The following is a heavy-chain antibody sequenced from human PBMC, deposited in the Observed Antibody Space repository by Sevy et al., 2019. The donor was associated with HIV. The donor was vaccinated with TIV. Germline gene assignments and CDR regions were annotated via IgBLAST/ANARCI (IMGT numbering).Heavy chain of an antibody. CDR1: GFTFSSYA. J-gene: IGHJ4*02. V-gene: IGHV3-30-3*01. CDR2: ISYDGSNK. D-gene: IGHD6-19*01. CDR3: ARDIAVAGNYFDY. Sequence: GGSLRLSCAASGFTFSSYAMHWVRQAPGKGLELVAVISYDGSNKYYADSVKGRFTISRDNSKNTVYLQMNSLRAEDTAVYYCARDIAVAGNYFDYWGQGTLVTVSS.